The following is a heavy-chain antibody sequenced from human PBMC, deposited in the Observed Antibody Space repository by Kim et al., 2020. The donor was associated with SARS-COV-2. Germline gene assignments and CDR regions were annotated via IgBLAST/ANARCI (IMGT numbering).Heavy chain of an antibody. D-gene: IGHD2-15*01. Sequence: GGSLRLSCAASGFTFSSYAMSWVRQAPGKGLEWVSAISGSGGSTYYADSVKGRFTISRDNSKNTLYLQMNSLRAEDTAVYYCAKGGYCSGGSCYGVCDYWGQGTLVTVSS. J-gene: IGHJ4*02. V-gene: IGHV3-23*01. CDR2: ISGSGGST. CDR3: AKGGYCSGGSCYGVCDY. CDR1: GFTFSSYA.